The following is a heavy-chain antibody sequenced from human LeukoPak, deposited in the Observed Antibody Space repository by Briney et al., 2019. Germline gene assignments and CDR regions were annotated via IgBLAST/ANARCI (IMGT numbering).Heavy chain of an antibody. J-gene: IGHJ6*03. CDR3: AKEWNGYYYYHMDV. CDR2: ISDSGGST. V-gene: IGHV3-23*01. D-gene: IGHD1-1*01. CDR1: GFTFSIYA. Sequence: GGSLRLSCAASGFTFSIYAMSWVRQAPGKGLEWVSGISDSGGSTYYADSVKGRFTISRDNSKDTLSLQMNSLGAEDTAIYYCAKEWNGYYYYHMDVWGKGTTVTVSS.